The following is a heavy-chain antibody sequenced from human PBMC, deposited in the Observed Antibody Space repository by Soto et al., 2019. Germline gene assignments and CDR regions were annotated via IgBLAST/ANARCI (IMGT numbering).Heavy chain of an antibody. V-gene: IGHV4-39*01. Sequence: SETLSLTCTVSGGSISSSTYCWGWIRQPPGKGLEWIGTIYYDGSTYYNPSLKSRVTLSLDTSKNHFSLKLSSVTAADTAIYYCARQLSGSTNFDYWGQGTLVTVSS. J-gene: IGHJ4*02. CDR2: IYYDGST. D-gene: IGHD2-2*01. CDR1: GGSISSSTYC. CDR3: ARQLSGSTNFDY.